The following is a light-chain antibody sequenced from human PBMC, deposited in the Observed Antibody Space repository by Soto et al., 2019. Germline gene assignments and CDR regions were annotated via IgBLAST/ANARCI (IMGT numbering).Light chain of an antibody. CDR2: GAS. CDR1: QSVSSN. CDR3: QQYNNWPPYT. Sequence: EIVMTQSPATLSVSPGERATLSCRASQSVSSNLAWYQQKPGQAPRLLIYGASTRATGIPARFSGSGSGTKFTLTISSLQSEDFAVYYCQQYNNWPPYTFGQGTKVDIK. V-gene: IGKV3-15*01. J-gene: IGKJ2*01.